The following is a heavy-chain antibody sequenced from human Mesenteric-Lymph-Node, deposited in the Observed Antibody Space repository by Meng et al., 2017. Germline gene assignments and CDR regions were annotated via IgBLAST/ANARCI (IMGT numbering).Heavy chain of an antibody. CDR1: GGTFSSYT. CDR2: IIPILGIA. D-gene: IGHD6-19*01. CDR3: ARDRGYSSGWYFT. V-gene: IGHV1-69*04. Sequence: SVKVSCKASGGTFSSYTISWVRQAPGQGLEWMGRIIPILGIANYAQKFQGRVTITADKSTSTAYMELSSLRSEDTAVYYCARDRGYSSGWYFTWGQGTLVTVSS. J-gene: IGHJ5*02.